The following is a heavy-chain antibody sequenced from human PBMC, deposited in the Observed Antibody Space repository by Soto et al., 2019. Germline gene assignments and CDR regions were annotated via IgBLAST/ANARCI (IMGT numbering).Heavy chain of an antibody. V-gene: IGHV2-5*01. CDR3: AHLVYRAGGRVFDS. CDR2: IYWNDDK. J-gene: IGHJ4*02. D-gene: IGHD3-16*01. CDR1: GFSLTTSGVY. Sequence: QITLKESGPTLVKPTQTLTLTCTFSGFSLTTSGVYVGWIRQPPGKALEWLALIYWNDDKRYSPSLESRLTVTKDTSKNQVVLTLTDMDPVDTATYYCAHLVYRAGGRVFDSWGQGTLVTVSS.